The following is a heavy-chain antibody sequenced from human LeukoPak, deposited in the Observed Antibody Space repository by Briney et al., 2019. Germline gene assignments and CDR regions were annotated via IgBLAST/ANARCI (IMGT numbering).Heavy chain of an antibody. CDR1: GGSISSGGYY. D-gene: IGHD4-17*01. V-gene: IGHV4-31*03. CDR2: IYYSGST. CDR3: ARGRDDYGDFDY. J-gene: IGHJ4*02. Sequence: SETLSLTCTVSGGSISSGGYYWSWIRQHPGKGLEWIGYIYYSGSTYYNPSLKSRVTISVDTSKNQFSLKLSSVTAADSAVYYCARGRDDYGDFDYWGQGTLVTVSS.